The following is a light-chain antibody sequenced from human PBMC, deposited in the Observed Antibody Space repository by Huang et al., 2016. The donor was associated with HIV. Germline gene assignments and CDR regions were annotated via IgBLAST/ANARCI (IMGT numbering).Light chain of an antibody. Sequence: EIVLTQSPGTLSLSPGERATLSCRASQSVDSTFLAWYQQRPGQAPRLLIYAASTRATGIPDRFSGSGSGTDFSLTISRLEPEDFEVYYCHQYAASPGTFGQGTKLEI. CDR1: QSVDSTF. CDR2: AAS. J-gene: IGKJ2*01. CDR3: HQYAASPGT. V-gene: IGKV3-20*01.